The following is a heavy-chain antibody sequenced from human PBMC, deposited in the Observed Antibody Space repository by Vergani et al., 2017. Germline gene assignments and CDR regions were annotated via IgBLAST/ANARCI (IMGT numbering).Heavy chain of an antibody. V-gene: IGHV3-43*02. D-gene: IGHD3-10*01. CDR1: GFTVSSNY. CDR3: AKDQVRGVGLGVDY. CDR2: ISWDGGST. J-gene: IGHJ4*02. Sequence: EVQLVESGGGLIQPGGSLRLSCAASGFTVSSNYMSWVRQAPGKGLEWVSLISWDGGSTYYADSVKGRFTISRDNSKNSLYLQMNSLRTEDTALYYCAKDQVRGVGLGVDYWGQGTLVTVSS.